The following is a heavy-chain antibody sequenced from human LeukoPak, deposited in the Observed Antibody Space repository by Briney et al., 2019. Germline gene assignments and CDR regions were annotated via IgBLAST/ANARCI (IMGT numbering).Heavy chain of an antibody. J-gene: IGHJ4*02. D-gene: IGHD1-26*01. Sequence: GGSLRLSCAASGFTFSNYWMSWFRQAPGKGLEWVANIKQDGSEKYYVDSVKGRFTISRDNSKNTLYLQMNSLRAEDTAVYYCARDLAGAFDYWGQGTLVTVSS. CDR3: ARDLAGAFDY. CDR2: IKQDGSEK. CDR1: GFTFSNYW. V-gene: IGHV3-7*03.